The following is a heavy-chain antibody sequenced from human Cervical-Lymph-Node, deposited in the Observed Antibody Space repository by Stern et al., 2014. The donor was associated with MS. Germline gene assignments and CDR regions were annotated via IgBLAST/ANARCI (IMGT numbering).Heavy chain of an antibody. Sequence: VQLVESGPGLVKPSQTLSLTCSVSGASISSGSHYWSWIRQPAGKALEWIGRIYYNGDTKYNPSLKSRVTISVDTPKNQFSLKLSSVTVADTAVYYCARFSNASPFDYWGQGTLAIVSS. CDR1: GASISSGSHY. CDR2: IYYNGDT. D-gene: IGHD6-6*01. V-gene: IGHV4-61*02. J-gene: IGHJ4*02. CDR3: ARFSNASPFDY.